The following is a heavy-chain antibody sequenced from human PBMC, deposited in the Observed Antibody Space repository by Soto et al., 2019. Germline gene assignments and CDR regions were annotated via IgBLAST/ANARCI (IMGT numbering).Heavy chain of an antibody. V-gene: IGHV1-18*04. D-gene: IGHD2-15*01. CDR2: ISAYNGNT. CDR3: ARDLPRVVVFTHDAFDI. CDR1: GYTFTSYG. J-gene: IGHJ3*02. Sequence: QVQLVQSGAEVKKPGASVKVSCKASGYTFTSYGISWVRQAPGQGLEWMGWISAYNGNTNYAQKLQGRVTMTTDTSTSTAYMELRSLRSDDTAVYYCARDLPRVVVFTHDAFDIWGQGTMVTVSS.